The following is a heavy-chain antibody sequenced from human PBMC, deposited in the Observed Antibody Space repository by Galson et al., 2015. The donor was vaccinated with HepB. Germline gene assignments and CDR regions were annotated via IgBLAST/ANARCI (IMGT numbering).Heavy chain of an antibody. J-gene: IGHJ6*02. Sequence: TLSLTCTVSGGSISSGSYYWSWIRQPAGKGLEWIGRIYTSGSTNYNPSLKSRVTISVDTSKNQFSLKLSSVTAADTAVYYCARDPVAGRDYYYYGMDVWGQGTTVTVSS. CDR3: ARDPVAGRDYYYYGMDV. V-gene: IGHV4-61*02. CDR2: IYTSGST. D-gene: IGHD6-19*01. CDR1: GGSISSGSYY.